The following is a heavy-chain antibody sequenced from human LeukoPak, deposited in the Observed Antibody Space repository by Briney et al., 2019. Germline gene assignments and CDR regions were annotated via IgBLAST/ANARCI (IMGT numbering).Heavy chain of an antibody. D-gene: IGHD3-10*01. CDR2: ISWSSGSI. V-gene: IGHV3-9*03. CDR1: GFTFDDYA. Sequence: GGSLRLSCAASGFTFDDYAMHWVRQAPGKGLEWVSGISWSSGSIGYADSVKGRFTISRDNAKNSLYLQMNSLRAEDMALYYGAKGVLWFGESYFDYWGQGTLVTVSS. J-gene: IGHJ4*02. CDR3: AKGVLWFGESYFDY.